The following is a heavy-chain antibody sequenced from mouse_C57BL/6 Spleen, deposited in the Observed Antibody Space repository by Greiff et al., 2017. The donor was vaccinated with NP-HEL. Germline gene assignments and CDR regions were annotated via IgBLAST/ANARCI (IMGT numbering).Heavy chain of an antibody. V-gene: IGHV1-69*01. J-gene: IGHJ4*01. CDR1: GYTFTSYW. CDR3: ERGVYGSSSLDY. CDR2: IDPSDSYT. D-gene: IGHD1-1*01. Sequence: VQLQQSGAELVMPGASVKLSCKASGYTFTSYWMHWVKQRPGQGLEWIGEIDPSDSYTNYNQKFKGKSTLTVDKSSSTAYMQLSSLTSEDSAVYYCERGVYGSSSLDYWGQGTSVTVSS.